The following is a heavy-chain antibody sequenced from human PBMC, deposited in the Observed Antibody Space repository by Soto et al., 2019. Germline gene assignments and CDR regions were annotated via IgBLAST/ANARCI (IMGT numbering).Heavy chain of an antibody. CDR1: GGTFSSYA. Sequence: KVSCKASGGTFSSYAISWVRQMPGKGLEWMGRIDPSDSYTNYSPSFQGHVTISADKSISTAYLQWSSLKASDTAMYYCARHPPPYYYDSSGLDYYFDYWGQGTLVTVSS. D-gene: IGHD3-22*01. V-gene: IGHV5-10-1*01. CDR3: ARHPPPYYYDSSGLDYYFDY. J-gene: IGHJ4*02. CDR2: IDPSDSYT.